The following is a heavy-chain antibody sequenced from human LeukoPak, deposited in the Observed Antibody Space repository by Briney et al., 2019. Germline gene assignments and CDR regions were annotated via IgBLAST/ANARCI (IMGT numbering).Heavy chain of an antibody. D-gene: IGHD6-13*01. CDR3: ARVLYSSSWSYYFDY. J-gene: IGHJ4*02. V-gene: IGHV4-4*07. CDR1: GGSISSYY. CDR2: IYTSGST. Sequence: SETLSLTCTVSGGSISSYYWSWIRQPAGKGLEWIGRIYTSGSTNYNPSLKSRVTMSVDTSKNQFSLKLSSVTAADTAVYYCARVLYSSSWSYYFDYWGQGTLVTVSS.